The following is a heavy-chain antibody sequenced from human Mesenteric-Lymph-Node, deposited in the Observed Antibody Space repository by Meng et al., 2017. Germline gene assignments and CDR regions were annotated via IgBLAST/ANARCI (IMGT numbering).Heavy chain of an antibody. J-gene: IGHJ4*02. CDR2: TSDDGSNK. CDR1: GLTFSDYI. V-gene: IGHV3-30*18. D-gene: IGHD2-15*01. CDR3: AKLLASGGRQEAYFDS. Sequence: GESLKISCVVSGLTFSDYIIQWFRQAPGKGLEWVAVTSDDGSNKYYADSVKGRFSTSRDNSENTLFLQLNSLRADDTALYYCAKLLASGGRQEAYFDSWGQGTLVTVSS.